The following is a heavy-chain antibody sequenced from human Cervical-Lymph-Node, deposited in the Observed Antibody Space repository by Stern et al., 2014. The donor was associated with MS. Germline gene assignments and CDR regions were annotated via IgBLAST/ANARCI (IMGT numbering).Heavy chain of an antibody. J-gene: IGHJ4*02. CDR1: GYTFTENA. D-gene: IGHD2-2*01. CDR2: IKTNTGNS. Sequence: QVQLMQSGSELKKPGASVKISCKASGYTFTENAMNWVRQAPGQRLEWMGWIKTNTGNSTYAPAFTGRFVFSLDPSVSTAYLQISSLKAEDTALYYCARVTPAVILDYWGQGTLVTVSS. CDR3: ARVTPAVILDY. V-gene: IGHV7-4-1*02.